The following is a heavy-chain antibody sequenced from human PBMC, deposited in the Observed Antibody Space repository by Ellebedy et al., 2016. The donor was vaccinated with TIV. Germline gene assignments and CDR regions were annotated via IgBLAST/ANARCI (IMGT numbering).Heavy chain of an antibody. Sequence: ASVKVSCXASGGTFSSYAISWVRQAPGQGLEWMGWINPNSGGTIFAQNFQGRVTMTLDTSISTAYMELTRLTSDDTAVYYCARGVTSYYFYYMDVWGEGTTVTVSS. CDR3: ARGVTSYYFYYMDV. V-gene: IGHV1-2*02. D-gene: IGHD4-23*01. CDR2: INPNSGGT. J-gene: IGHJ6*03. CDR1: GGTFSSYA.